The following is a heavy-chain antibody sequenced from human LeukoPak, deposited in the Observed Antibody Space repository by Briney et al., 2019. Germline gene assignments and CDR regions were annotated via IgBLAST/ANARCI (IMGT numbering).Heavy chain of an antibody. D-gene: IGHD3-10*01. J-gene: IGHJ6*02. CDR3: ARESPRRGITMVRGVTGEGVDV. CDR2: INPNSGGT. CDR1: GYTFTGYY. V-gene: IGHV1-2*02. Sequence: ASVKVSCKASGYTFTGYYMHWVRQAPGQGLEWMGWINPNSGGTNYAQKFQGRVTMTRDTSISTAYMELSRLRSDDTAVYYCARESPRRGITMVRGVTGEGVDVWGQGTTVTVSS.